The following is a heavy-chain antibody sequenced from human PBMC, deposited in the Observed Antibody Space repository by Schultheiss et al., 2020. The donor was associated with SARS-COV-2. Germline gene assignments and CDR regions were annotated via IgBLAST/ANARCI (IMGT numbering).Heavy chain of an antibody. CDR2: IFSNDEK. CDR1: GFSLSTSGVG. J-gene: IGHJ4*02. Sequence: SGPTLVKPTQTLTLTCTFSGFSLSTSGVGVGWIRQPPGKALDWLAHIFSNDEKSYSTSLKGRLTISKDTSKSQVVLTMTNMDPVDTATYYCARIYSYKEWDFDYWGQGTLVTVSS. CDR3: ARIYSYKEWDFDY. V-gene: IGHV2-26*01. D-gene: IGHD5-18*01.